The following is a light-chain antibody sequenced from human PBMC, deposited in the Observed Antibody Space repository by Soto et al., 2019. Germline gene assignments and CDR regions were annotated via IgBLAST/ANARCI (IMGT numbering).Light chain of an antibody. V-gene: IGKV3-20*01. CDR3: QQYGSSPLYT. CDR1: QSVSSSY. CDR2: GAS. J-gene: IGKJ2*01. Sequence: EIVLTQSPGTLSLSPGGRATLSCRASQSVSSSYLAWYQQKPGQAPRLLIYGASSRATGIPDRFSGSGSGTDFTLTSSRLEPEDFAVYYCQQYGSSPLYTFGQGTKLEIK.